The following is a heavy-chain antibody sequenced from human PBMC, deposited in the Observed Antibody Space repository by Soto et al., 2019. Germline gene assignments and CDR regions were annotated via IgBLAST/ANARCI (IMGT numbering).Heavy chain of an antibody. CDR1: GFTFSSYA. V-gene: IGHV3-23*01. D-gene: IGHD3-10*01. Sequence: PGGSLRLSCAASGFTFSSYAMSWVRQAPGKGLEWVSAISGSGGSTYYADSVKGRFTISRDNSKNTLYLQMNSLRAEDTAVYYCVPSPMVRGVPIDYWGQGTLVTVSS. J-gene: IGHJ4*02. CDR3: VPSPMVRGVPIDY. CDR2: ISGSGGST.